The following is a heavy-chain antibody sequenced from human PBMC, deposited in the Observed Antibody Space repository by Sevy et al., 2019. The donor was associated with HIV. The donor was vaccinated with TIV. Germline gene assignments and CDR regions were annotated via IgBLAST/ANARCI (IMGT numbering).Heavy chain of an antibody. CDR3: ARDSGDYPYYFDQ. CDR1: GDSIINGLYS. CDR2: IYHSGHT. V-gene: IGHV4-30-2*01. D-gene: IGHD4-17*01. J-gene: IGHJ4*02. Sequence: SETLSLTCVVSGDSIINGLYSWNWIRQPPGKGLEWIGYIYHSGHTYYNPSLRDRVTISIETSKNQFSLRLTSEAAADTAVYYCARDSGDYPYYFDQWGQGTLVTVSS.